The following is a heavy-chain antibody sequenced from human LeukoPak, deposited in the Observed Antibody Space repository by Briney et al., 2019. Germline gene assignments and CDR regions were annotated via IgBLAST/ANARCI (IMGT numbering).Heavy chain of an antibody. D-gene: IGHD4-17*01. CDR2: IKSKASNYAT. J-gene: IGHJ6*04. CDR1: GFTFSGSA. V-gene: IGHV3-73*01. CDR3: TTYGDPGPKDMDV. Sequence: GGSLRLSCAASGFTFSGSAIHWVRQASGKGLEWIGRIKSKASNYATAYAASVKGRFTISRDDSKNTADLQVNSLKTEDTAVYYCTTYGDPGPKDMDVWGRGTTVTVSS.